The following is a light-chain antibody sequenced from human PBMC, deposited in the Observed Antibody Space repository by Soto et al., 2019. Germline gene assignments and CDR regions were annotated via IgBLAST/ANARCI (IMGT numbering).Light chain of an antibody. CDR3: LLSYSHTYV. CDR1: TGAVTSGHY. V-gene: IGLV7-46*01. Sequence: QAVVTQEPSLTVSPGGTVTLTCDSSTGAVTSGHYPYWIQQQPGQAPRTLIYDTSNRHSWTPARFSGSLLGGKAALTLSGAQPEDEAEYYCLLSYSHTYVFGTGTKVTVL. CDR2: DTS. J-gene: IGLJ1*01.